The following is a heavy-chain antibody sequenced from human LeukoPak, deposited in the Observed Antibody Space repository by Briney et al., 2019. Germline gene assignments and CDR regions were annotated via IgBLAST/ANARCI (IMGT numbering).Heavy chain of an antibody. CDR2: LSSDGVDK. D-gene: IGHD3-3*01. Sequence: PGGSLRLSCAASGFTFSSYVMHWVRQTPGKGLEWVAILSSDGVDKRYADSVQGRFTVSRDNFKNTLYLQMNSLRAEDTAVYYCAKEGTIFGVVIMLFDYWGQGTLVTVSS. V-gene: IGHV3-30-3*01. J-gene: IGHJ4*02. CDR3: AKEGTIFGVVIMLFDY. CDR1: GFTFSSYV.